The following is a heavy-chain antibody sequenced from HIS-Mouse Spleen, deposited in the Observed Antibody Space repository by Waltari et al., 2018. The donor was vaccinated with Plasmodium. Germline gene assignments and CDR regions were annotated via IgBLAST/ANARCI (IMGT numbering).Heavy chain of an antibody. V-gene: IGHV4-34*01. J-gene: IGHJ4*02. CDR3: ARGPGYSSGWYYFDY. Sequence: QVQLQQWGAGLLKPSENLSLTCAVYGGSFSGYYWSWIRQPPGKGLEVIGEINHSGSTNYNPSLKCRVTISVDTSNNQFSLKLSSVTAADTAVYYCARGPGYSSGWYYFDYWGQGTLVTVSS. CDR2: INHSGST. D-gene: IGHD6-19*01. CDR1: GGSFSGYY.